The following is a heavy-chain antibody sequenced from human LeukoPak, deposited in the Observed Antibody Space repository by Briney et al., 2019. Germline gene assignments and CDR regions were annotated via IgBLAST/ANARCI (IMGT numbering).Heavy chain of an antibody. V-gene: IGHV4-4*02. J-gene: IGHJ4*02. CDR2: THHSGGI. Sequence: SETLSLTCAVSGGSITNDNWWGWVRQPPGKGLEWIGETHHSGGINYNSSLKSRLTISVDKSKDQFSLTLSSVTAADTAVYYYYMDVWGQGTLVTVSS. CDR3: YMDV. CDR1: GGSITNDNW.